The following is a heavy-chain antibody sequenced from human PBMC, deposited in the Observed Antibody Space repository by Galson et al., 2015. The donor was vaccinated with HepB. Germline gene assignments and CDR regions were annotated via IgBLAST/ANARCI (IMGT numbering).Heavy chain of an antibody. CDR3: AKLGNAFFEY. Sequence: PALVKPTQTLTLTCSLSGLSISASGESVGWIRQSPGKALEWLSLIYWDDTKRYRPSLKRRLTITKDTSKNQVVLTMTNMDPVDTATYFCAKLGNAFFEYWGQGTPVTVSS. CDR1: GLSISASGES. V-gene: IGHV2-5*02. D-gene: IGHD4-23*01. J-gene: IGHJ4*02. CDR2: IYWDDTK.